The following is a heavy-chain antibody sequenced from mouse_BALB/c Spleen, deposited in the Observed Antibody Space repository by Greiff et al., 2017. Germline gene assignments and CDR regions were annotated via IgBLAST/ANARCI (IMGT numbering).Heavy chain of an antibody. CDR1: GYTFTSYW. CDR2: IDPSDSET. Sequence: QVQLQQPGAELVKPGAPVKLSCKASGYTFTSYWMNWVKQRPGRGLEWIGRIDPSDSETHYNQKFKDKATLTVDKSSSTAYIQLSSLTSEDSAVYYCTREVRRAMDYWGQGTSVTVSS. CDR3: TREVRRAMDY. J-gene: IGHJ4*01. D-gene: IGHD2-14*01. V-gene: IGHV1-69*02.